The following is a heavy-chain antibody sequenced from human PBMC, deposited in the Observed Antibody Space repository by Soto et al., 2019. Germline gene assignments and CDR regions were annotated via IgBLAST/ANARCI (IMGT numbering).Heavy chain of an antibody. V-gene: IGHV2-5*02. D-gene: IGHD3-3*01. CDR1: GFSLTTSGVG. J-gene: IGHJ4*02. Sequence: QITLNESGPTVVRPTETLTLTCRFSGFSLTTSGVGVCWIRQSPGKAPEWLALIYWDDGKRYSASLKSRLTITQDTSKNQVVLTVSDLDPTDTATYYCAHRVLRTVFGLVTTTAIYFDFWGQGTPVAVSS. CDR3: AHRVLRTVFGLVTTTAIYFDF. CDR2: IYWDDGK.